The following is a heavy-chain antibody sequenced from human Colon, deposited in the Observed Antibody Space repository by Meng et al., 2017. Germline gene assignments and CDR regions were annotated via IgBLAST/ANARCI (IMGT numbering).Heavy chain of an antibody. Sequence: QVQLQGSGPGLVRPSENLFLTCNVSGGSVSSASYYWSWIRQPPGKGLEWIGLIHYSGSRNYNPSLKSRVTMSVDTSKNQVSLRLTSVTAADTAVYYCARFYGSGTFEVHDYWGQGTLVTVSS. CDR1: GGSVSSASYY. D-gene: IGHD3-10*01. CDR3: ARFYGSGTFEVHDY. J-gene: IGHJ4*02. V-gene: IGHV4-61*01. CDR2: IHYSGSR.